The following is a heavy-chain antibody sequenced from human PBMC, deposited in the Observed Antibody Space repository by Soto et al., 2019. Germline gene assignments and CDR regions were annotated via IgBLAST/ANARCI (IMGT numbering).Heavy chain of an antibody. V-gene: IGHV4-34*01. Sequence: TSETLSLTCAVYGGSFSGYYWTWIRQPPGKGLEWIGEINQSGFTNYNPSLESRVTMSVDTSRNQFSLRLSSVTAADTAVYSCASFPFDRSSWTNPRYFDYWGQGTLVT. D-gene: IGHD6-13*01. J-gene: IGHJ4*02. CDR3: ASFPFDRSSWTNPRYFDY. CDR2: INQSGFT. CDR1: GGSFSGYY.